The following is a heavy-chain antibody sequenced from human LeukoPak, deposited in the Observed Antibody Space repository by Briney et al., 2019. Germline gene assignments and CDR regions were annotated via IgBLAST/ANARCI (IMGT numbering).Heavy chain of an antibody. CDR3: ARAPRNSNSSNMRRFDY. V-gene: IGHV4-38-2*01. CDR2: IYHSGST. J-gene: IGHJ4*02. Sequence: SETLSLTCAVSGDAISSDNYWVWVRQPPGQGLEWTGGIYHSGSTYYNPSLKSRVTMSVDTSKNQFSLKLISAAAADTAVCYCARAPRNSNSSNMRRFDYWGQGTLVTVSS. D-gene: IGHD2/OR15-2a*01. CDR1: GDAISSDNY.